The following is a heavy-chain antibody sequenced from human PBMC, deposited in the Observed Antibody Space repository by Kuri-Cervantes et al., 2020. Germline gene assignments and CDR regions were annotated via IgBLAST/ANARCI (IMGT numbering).Heavy chain of an antibody. CDR1: GFTFSNYW. V-gene: IGHV3-7*03. CDR3: ATRSGYYSPYYYYMDV. J-gene: IGHJ6*03. Sequence: ETLSLTCAASGFTFSNYWMSWVRQAPGKGLEWVAKMNQDRSARYYVDSVEGRFTIPRDNSKNTLYLQMNSLRAEDTAVYYCATRSGYYSPYYYYMDVWGKGTTVTVSS. D-gene: IGHD3-3*01. CDR2: MNQDRSAR.